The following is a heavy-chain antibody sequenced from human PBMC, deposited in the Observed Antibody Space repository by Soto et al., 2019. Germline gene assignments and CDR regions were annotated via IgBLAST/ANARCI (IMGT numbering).Heavy chain of an antibody. V-gene: IGHV3-23*01. CDR1: GFTFSSYA. Sequence: GGSLRLSCATSGFTFSSYAMSWARQAPGKGLEWVSSINTDGSTYYTDSVKGRFIISRDNSRNTLYLQMNNLRAEDTAIYYCAKNYYFDSWGQGTLVTV. CDR3: AKNYYFDS. J-gene: IGHJ4*02. CDR2: INTDGST.